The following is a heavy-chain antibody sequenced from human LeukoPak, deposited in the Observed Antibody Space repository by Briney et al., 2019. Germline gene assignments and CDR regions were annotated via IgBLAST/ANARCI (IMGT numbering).Heavy chain of an antibody. CDR3: ENLGKWQGGAFDI. J-gene: IGHJ3*02. V-gene: IGHV4-39*01. CDR1: GGSINSTSYY. CDR2: IYYSGCT. D-gene: IGHD5-12*01. Sequence: SETLSLTCTVSGGSINSTSYYWGWIRQPPGKGLEWIGSIYYSGCTYYNPSLKTRVTISVDTSKNQFSLKLNSVTAADTAVYDWENLGKWQGGAFDIWGQGTMVTASS.